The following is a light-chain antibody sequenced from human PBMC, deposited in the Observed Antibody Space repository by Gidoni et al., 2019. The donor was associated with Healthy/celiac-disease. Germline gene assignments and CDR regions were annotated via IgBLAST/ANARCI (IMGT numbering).Light chain of an antibody. CDR1: QSVNSN. J-gene: IGKJ2*01. CDR3: QQYNNWPPVT. Sequence: EIVMTKAPATLSVSPGERATLSCRASQSVNSNLAWYQQKPGQAPRLLIYGASTRATGIPARFSGSGSGTEFTLTISSLQSEDFAVYYCQQYNNWPPVTFGQGTKLEIK. V-gene: IGKV3-15*01. CDR2: GAS.